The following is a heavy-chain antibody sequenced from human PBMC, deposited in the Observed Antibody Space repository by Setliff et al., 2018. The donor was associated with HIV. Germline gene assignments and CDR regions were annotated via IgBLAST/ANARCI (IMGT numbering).Heavy chain of an antibody. D-gene: IGHD5-12*01. CDR1: GGTFSNYA. J-gene: IGHJ6*02. CDR2: IIPIFGTA. V-gene: IGHV1-69*05. Sequence: ASVKVSCKASGGTFSNYALSWVRQAPGQGLEWMGGIIPIFGTANYAQKFQGRVTITTDESTSTAYMELSSLRSEDTAVYYCARATEGYDQDDLNPYGMDVWGQGTTVTVSS. CDR3: ARATEGYDQDDLNPYGMDV.